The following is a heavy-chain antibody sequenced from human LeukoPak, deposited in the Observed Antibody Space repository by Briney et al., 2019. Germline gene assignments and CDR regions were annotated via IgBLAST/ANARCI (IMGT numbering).Heavy chain of an antibody. CDR3: AKRRLLRRYFDPDYYFDY. J-gene: IGHJ4*02. Sequence: PGGSLRLSCAASGFTFSSYAMSWVRQAPGKGLEWVSAISGSGGSTYYADSVKGRFTISRDNSKNTLYLQMNSLRAEDTAVYYCAKRRLLRRYFDPDYYFDYWGQGTLVTVSS. D-gene: IGHD3-9*01. CDR1: GFTFSSYA. CDR2: ISGSGGST. V-gene: IGHV3-23*01.